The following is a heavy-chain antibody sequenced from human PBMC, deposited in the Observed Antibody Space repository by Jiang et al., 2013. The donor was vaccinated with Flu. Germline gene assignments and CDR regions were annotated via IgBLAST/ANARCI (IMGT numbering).Heavy chain of an antibody. CDR3: ARDRQWELLGNAFDI. CDR2: IIPSIGRT. J-gene: IGHJ3*02. V-gene: IGHV1-69*06. CDR1: GDTFSTYA. D-gene: IGHD1-26*01. Sequence: VQLVESGAGVKKPGSSVKVSCKASGDTFSTYAISWVRQAPGQGLEWMGGIIPSIGRTRYAQKFQGRVTIIADKSTSTVYMELSSLKSEDTAIYYCARDRQWELLGNAFDIWGQGTMVTVSS.